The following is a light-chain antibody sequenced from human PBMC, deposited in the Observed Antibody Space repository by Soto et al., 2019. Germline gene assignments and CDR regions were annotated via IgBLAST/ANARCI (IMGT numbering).Light chain of an antibody. CDR1: QSISNW. CDR3: QQYTSYYT. J-gene: IGKJ2*01. CDR2: KAS. V-gene: IGKV1-5*03. Sequence: DIQMTQSPSTLSASVGDRVTITCRASQSISNWLAWYQQKPGKAPKLLIYKASTLQSGVPSRLSGSGSGADFTLTISSLQPDDFGTYYCQQYTSYYTFGQGTKLEIK.